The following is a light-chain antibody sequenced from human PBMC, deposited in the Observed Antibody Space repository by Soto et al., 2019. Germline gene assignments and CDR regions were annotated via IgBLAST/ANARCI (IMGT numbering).Light chain of an antibody. V-gene: IGLV1-47*01. J-gene: IGLJ1*01. CDR1: TSNIGSNY. CDR2: SNS. Sequence: QSVLTQPPSASGTPGQTVTISCSGSTSNIGSNYVYWYQQLPGMAPKLLIYSNSQRPLGVPVRFSVSKSGTSASLAISGLQSEDEADYYCATWDDRIYVFGAGTKVTVL. CDR3: ATWDDRIYV.